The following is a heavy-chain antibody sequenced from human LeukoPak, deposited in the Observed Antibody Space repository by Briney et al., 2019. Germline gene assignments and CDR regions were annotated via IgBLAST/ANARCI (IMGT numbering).Heavy chain of an antibody. V-gene: IGHV4-39*07. Sequence: SETLSLTCTVSGGSISSSSYYWGWIRQPPGKGLEWIGSIYYSGSTYYNPSLKSRVTISVDTSKNQFSLKLSSVTAADTAVYYCARYCSGGSCPVGYWGQGTLVTVSS. CDR1: GGSISSSSYY. J-gene: IGHJ4*02. D-gene: IGHD2-15*01. CDR2: IYYSGST. CDR3: ARYCSGGSCPVGY.